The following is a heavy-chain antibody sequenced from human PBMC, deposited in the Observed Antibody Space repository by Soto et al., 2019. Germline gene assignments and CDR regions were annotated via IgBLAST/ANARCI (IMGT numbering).Heavy chain of an antibody. CDR1: GGSISSGGYS. V-gene: IGHV4-30-2*01. CDR3: AAGGGLPRYY. J-gene: IGHJ4*02. D-gene: IGHD5-12*01. CDR2: IYHSGST. Sequence: QLQLQESGSGLVKPSQTLSLTCAVSGGSISSGGYSWSWIRQPPGKGLEWIGYIYHSGSTYYNPSLKSRVTISVDKSKNQFDLKLSSVTAADTDVYYCAAGGGLPRYYWGKGTLVTVSS.